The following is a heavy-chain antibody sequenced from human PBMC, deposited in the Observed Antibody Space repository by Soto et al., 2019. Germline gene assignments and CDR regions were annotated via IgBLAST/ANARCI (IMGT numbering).Heavy chain of an antibody. D-gene: IGHD6-6*01. J-gene: IGHJ6*02. Sequence: GGSLRLSCAASGFTFSSYAMHWVRQAPGKGLEWVAVISYDGSNKYYADSVKGRFTISRDNSKNTLYLQMNSLRAEDTAVYYCARDGRLVYYYYYGMDVLGQVTTVTVSS. CDR1: GFTFSSYA. CDR2: ISYDGSNK. V-gene: IGHV3-30-3*01. CDR3: ARDGRLVYYYYYGMDV.